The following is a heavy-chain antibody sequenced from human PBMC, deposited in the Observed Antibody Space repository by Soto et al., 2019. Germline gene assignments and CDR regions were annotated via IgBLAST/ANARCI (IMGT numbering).Heavy chain of an antibody. V-gene: IGHV3-23*01. D-gene: IGHD1-7*01. J-gene: IGHJ4*02. CDR3: AKNQERELPRVIDF. Sequence: GGSLRLSCATSGLTYSNYAMRWVRQAPGGGLEWVSSMSGSSSTTYYADSVKGRFTISRGRSKNTLYLQMSSLRAEDTALYYCAKNQERELPRVIDFWGQGTLVTVSS. CDR2: MSGSSSTT. CDR1: GLTYSNYA.